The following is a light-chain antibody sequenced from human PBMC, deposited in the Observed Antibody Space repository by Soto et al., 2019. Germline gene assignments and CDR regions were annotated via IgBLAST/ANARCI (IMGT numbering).Light chain of an antibody. V-gene: IGLV1-47*01. CDR2: RND. J-gene: IGLJ1*01. Sequence: QSALTHLPSASVTPGQGVPMSCSGRSSHLGRKYVYWYQQAPGTAPKLLVYRNDQRPSEIPDRFSGSKSGTSASLTISGLRSEDEAEYYCAVWDASLSCHLFGTGTKVTVL. CDR1: SSHLGRKY. CDR3: AVWDASLSCHL.